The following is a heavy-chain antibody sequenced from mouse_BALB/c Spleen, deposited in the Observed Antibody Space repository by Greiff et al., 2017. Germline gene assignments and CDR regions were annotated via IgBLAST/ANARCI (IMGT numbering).Heavy chain of an antibody. Sequence: VQLQQSGPELVKPGASVKIPCKASGYTFTDYNMDWVKQSHGKSLEWIGDINPNNGGTIYNQKFKGKATLTVDKSSSTAYMELRSLTSEDTAVYYCARRYDYDVGFAYWGQGTLVTVSA. V-gene: IGHV1-18*01. D-gene: IGHD2-4*01. J-gene: IGHJ3*01. CDR3: ARRYDYDVGFAY. CDR2: INPNNGGT. CDR1: GYTFTDYN.